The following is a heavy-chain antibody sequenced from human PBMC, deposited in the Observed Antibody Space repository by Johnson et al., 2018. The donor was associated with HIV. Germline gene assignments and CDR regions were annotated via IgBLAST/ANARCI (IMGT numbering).Heavy chain of an antibody. V-gene: IGHV3-43*01. J-gene: IGHJ3*01. CDR2: ISWDGGST. D-gene: IGHD6-13*01. CDR3: ARGRYSSSWYVGGLDAF. CDR1: GFTFDDYT. Sequence: VQLVESGGGLVQPGESLRLSCGASGFTFDDYTMHWVRQAPGKGLEWVSLISWDGGSTYYADSVKGRFTISRDNAKNSLYLQMNSLRAEDTAMYYCARGRYSSSWYVGGLDAF.